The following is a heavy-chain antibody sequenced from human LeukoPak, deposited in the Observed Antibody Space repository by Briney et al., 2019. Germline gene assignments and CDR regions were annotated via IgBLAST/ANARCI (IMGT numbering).Heavy chain of an antibody. V-gene: IGHV3-53*01. J-gene: IGHJ5*02. CDR1: GFTVSSNY. CDR3: ARGGDSSGHYWSGPPGGWFDP. D-gene: IGHD3-22*01. CDR2: IYSGGST. Sequence: GGSLRLSCAASGFTVSSNYMSWVRQAPGKGLEWVSVIYSGGSTYYADSVKGRFTISRDNSKNTLYLQMNSLRAEDTAVYYCARGGDSSGHYWSGPPGGWFDPWGQGTLVTVSS.